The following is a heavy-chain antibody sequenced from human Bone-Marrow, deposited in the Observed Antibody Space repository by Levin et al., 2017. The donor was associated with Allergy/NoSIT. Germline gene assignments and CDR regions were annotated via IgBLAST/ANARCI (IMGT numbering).Heavy chain of an antibody. J-gene: IGHJ4*02. CDR1: GFTFSSYA. CDR3: AKAPQYYDFWSGYYFDY. Sequence: GGSLRLSCAASGFTFSSYAMSWVRQAPGKGLEWVSAISGSGGSTYYADSVKGRFTISRDNSKNTLYLQMNSLRAEDTAVYYCAKAPQYYDFWSGYYFDYWGQGTLVTVSS. D-gene: IGHD3-3*01. V-gene: IGHV3-23*01. CDR2: ISGSGGST.